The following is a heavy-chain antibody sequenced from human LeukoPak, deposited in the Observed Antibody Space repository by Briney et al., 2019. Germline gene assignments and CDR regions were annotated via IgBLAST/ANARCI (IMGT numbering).Heavy chain of an antibody. J-gene: IGHJ3*02. CDR3: ARPGARARYCSSTSCLSDAFDI. D-gene: IGHD2-2*01. CDR1: GYSFTSYW. CDR2: IYPGDSDT. V-gene: IGHV5-51*01. Sequence: PGESLKISCKGSGYSFTSYWIGWVRQMPGKGLEWMGIIYPGDSDTRYSPSFQGQVTISADKSISTAYLQWSSLKASDTAMYYCARPGARARYCSSTSCLSDAFDIWGQGTMVTVSS.